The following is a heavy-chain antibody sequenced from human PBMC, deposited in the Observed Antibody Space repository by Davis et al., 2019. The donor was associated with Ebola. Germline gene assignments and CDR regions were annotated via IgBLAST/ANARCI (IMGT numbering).Heavy chain of an antibody. D-gene: IGHD4-11*01. CDR2: IYSGGST. J-gene: IGHJ4*02. Sequence: GGSLRLSCAASGFTVSNNYMSWVRQAPGKGLEWVSVIYSGGSTYYADSVKGRFTISRDNSKNTLYLQMNSLRAEDTAVYYCAKLNTVTTWPVVGYWGQGTLVTVSS. V-gene: IGHV3-53*01. CDR3: AKLNTVTTWPVVGY. CDR1: GFTVSNNY.